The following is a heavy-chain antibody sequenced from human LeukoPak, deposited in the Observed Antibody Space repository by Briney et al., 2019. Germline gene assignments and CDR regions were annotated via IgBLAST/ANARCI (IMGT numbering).Heavy chain of an antibody. CDR3: ARVSDYDYFDY. CDR2: IYYSGST. CDR1: GVSISSYY. Sequence: PSETLSLTCTVSGVSISSYYWSWIRQPPGKGLEWIGYIYYSGSTNYNPSLKSRVTISVDTSKNQFSLKLSSVTAADTAVYYCARVSDYDYFDYSGHGTLVTVSS. D-gene: IGHD4-17*01. J-gene: IGHJ4*01. V-gene: IGHV4-59*08.